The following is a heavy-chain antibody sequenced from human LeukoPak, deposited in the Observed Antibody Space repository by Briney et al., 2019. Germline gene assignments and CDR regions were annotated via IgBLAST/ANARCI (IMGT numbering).Heavy chain of an antibody. CDR2: ISGSGGST. D-gene: IGHD3-22*01. V-gene: IGHV3-23*01. Sequence: GGSLRLSCAASGFTFSSYAMSWVRQAPGKGLEWVSAISGSGGSTYYADSVKGRFTISRDNSKNTLYLQMNSLRAEDTAVHYCAKDHPAYYYDSSGYSPFDYWGQGTLVTVSS. CDR1: GFTFSSYA. J-gene: IGHJ4*02. CDR3: AKDHPAYYYDSSGYSPFDY.